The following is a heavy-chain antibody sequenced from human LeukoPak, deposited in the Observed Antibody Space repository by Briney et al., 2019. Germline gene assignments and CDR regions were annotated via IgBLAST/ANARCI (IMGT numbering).Heavy chain of an antibody. Sequence: SVKVSCKASGYTFTGYYMHWVRQAPGQALEWMGWITPFNGNTNYAQKFQDRVTITRDRSMSTAYMELSSLRSEDTAMYYCARSALMRGDSHFDYWGQGTLVTVSS. J-gene: IGHJ4*02. CDR2: ITPFNGNT. CDR1: GYTFTGYY. CDR3: ARSALMRGDSHFDY. V-gene: IGHV1-45*02. D-gene: IGHD2-15*01.